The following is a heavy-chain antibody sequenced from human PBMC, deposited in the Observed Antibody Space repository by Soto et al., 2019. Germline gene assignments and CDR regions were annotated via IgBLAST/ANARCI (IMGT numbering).Heavy chain of an antibody. CDR3: ASCPQNCITTSPCCLFFDY. V-gene: IGHV4-39*01. J-gene: IGHJ4*02. D-gene: IGHD2-2*01. CDR2: IYYSGST. CDR1: GGSISSSSYY. Sequence: PSETLSLTCSVSGGSISSSSYYWGWIRQPPGKGLEWIGSIYYSGSTYYNPSLKSRVTISVDTSKNQFSLKLSSVTAADTAVYYCASCPQNCITTSPCCLFFDYWGQGTLVTVS.